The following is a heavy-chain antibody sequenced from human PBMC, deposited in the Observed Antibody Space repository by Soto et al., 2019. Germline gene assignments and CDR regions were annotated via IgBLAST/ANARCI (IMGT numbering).Heavy chain of an antibody. CDR1: GGTFSSYA. V-gene: IGHV1-69*13. J-gene: IGHJ4*02. CDR2: IIPIFGTA. D-gene: IGHD6-13*01. Sequence: SVKVSCKASGGTFSSYAISWVRQAPGQGLEWMGGIIPIFGTANYAQKFQGRVTITADESTSTAYMELSSLRSEDTAVYYCARQLAAAERPFDYWGQGTLVTVSS. CDR3: ARQLAAAERPFDY.